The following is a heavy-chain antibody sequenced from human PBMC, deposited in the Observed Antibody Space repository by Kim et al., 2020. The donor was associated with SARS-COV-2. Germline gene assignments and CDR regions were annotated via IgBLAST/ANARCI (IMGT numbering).Heavy chain of an antibody. J-gene: IGHJ4*02. V-gene: IGHV4-39*01. CDR2: VSHDGNT. Sequence: SETLSLTCTVSGALIGPNTFYWDWIRQPPGGGLEWIGSVSHDGNTWYNPSLKSRVTMFVGTSKTQFSLIMTSVTSADMAVYYCARLRSWPSPLSDNNNRYYYDSWGQGTLVTVSP. D-gene: IGHD1-1*01. CDR3: ARLRSWPSPLSDNNNRYYYDS. CDR1: GALIGPNTFY.